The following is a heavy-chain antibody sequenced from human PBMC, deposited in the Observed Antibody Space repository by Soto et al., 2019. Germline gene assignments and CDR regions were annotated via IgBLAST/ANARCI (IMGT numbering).Heavy chain of an antibody. CDR1: GFTFSSYA. CDR3: ARDRLRYNWNDFPYYYYGMDV. Sequence: QVQLVESGGGVVQPGRSLRLSCAASGFTFSSYAMHWVRQAPGKGLEWVAVISYDGSNKYYADSVKGRFTISRDNSMNTLYLQMNSLRTEDTAVYYCARDRLRYNWNDFPYYYYGMDVWGQGTTVTVSS. J-gene: IGHJ6*02. CDR2: ISYDGSNK. V-gene: IGHV3-30-3*01. D-gene: IGHD1-1*01.